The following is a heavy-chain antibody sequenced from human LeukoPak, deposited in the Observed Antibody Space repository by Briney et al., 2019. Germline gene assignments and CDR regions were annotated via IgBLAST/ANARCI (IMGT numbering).Heavy chain of an antibody. V-gene: IGHV4-39*01. D-gene: IGHD6-13*01. CDR1: GGSISSSSYY. Sequence: PSETLSLTCTVSGGSISSSSYYWGWIRQPPGKGLEWIGSIYYSGSTYYNPSLKSRVTISVDTSKNQFSLKLSSVTAADTAVYYCARRGCSTPCDYWGQGTLVTVSS. CDR2: IYYSGST. CDR3: ARRGCSTPCDY. J-gene: IGHJ4*02.